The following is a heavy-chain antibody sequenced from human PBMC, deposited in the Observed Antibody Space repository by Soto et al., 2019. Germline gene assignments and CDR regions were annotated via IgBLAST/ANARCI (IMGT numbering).Heavy chain of an antibody. CDR3: ARALAGDYYDSSGYLPTNYYYGMDV. V-gene: IGHV1-8*02. D-gene: IGHD3-22*01. CDR1: GYTYTSYD. J-gene: IGHJ6*02. CDR2: MNPNSGNT. Sequence: ASVTVSCKASGYTYTSYDINCVRPANGQGLEWMGWMNPNSGNTGYAQKFQGRVTMTRNTSISTAYMELSSLRSEDTAVYYCARALAGDYYDSSGYLPTNYYYGMDVWGQGTTVTVSS.